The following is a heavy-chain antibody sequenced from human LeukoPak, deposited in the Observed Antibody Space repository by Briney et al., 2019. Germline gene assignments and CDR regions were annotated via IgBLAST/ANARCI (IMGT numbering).Heavy chain of an antibody. J-gene: IGHJ3*02. CDR1: GGSISSGDYY. Sequence: SQTLSLTCTVSGGSISSGDYYWSWIRQPPGKGLEWIGYIYYSGSTYYNPSLKSRVTISVDTSKNQFSLKLSSVTAADTAVYYCASPWDIVVVPASAGDAFDIWGQGTMVTVSS. CDR2: IYYSGST. V-gene: IGHV4-30-4*08. D-gene: IGHD2-2*01. CDR3: ASPWDIVVVPASAGDAFDI.